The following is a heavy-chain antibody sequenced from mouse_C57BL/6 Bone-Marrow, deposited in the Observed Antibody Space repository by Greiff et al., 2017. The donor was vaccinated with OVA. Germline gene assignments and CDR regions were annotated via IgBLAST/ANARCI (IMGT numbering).Heavy chain of an antibody. CDR3: AREEDGSSYYYAMDY. Sequence: QVQLQQSGAELVKPGASVKLSCKASGYTFTSYWMQWVKQRPGQGLEWIGEIDPSDSCTNYNQKFKGKATLTVDTSSSTAYMQLSSLTSEDSAVYYCAREEDGSSYYYAMDYWGPGTSVTVSS. V-gene: IGHV1-50*01. CDR1: GYTFTSYW. J-gene: IGHJ4*01. D-gene: IGHD1-1*01. CDR2: IDPSDSCT.